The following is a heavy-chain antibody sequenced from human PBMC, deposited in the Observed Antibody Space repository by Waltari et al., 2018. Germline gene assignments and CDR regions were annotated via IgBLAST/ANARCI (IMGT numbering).Heavy chain of an antibody. D-gene: IGHD6-13*01. CDR3: ATRVGSSWIPPNWFDP. CDR1: GYTLTELS. V-gene: IGHV1-24*01. Sequence: QVQLVQSGAEVKKPGASVKVSCKVSGYTLTELSMHWVRQAPGKGLEWMGGFDPEDGETIYAQKFQGRVTMTEDTSTDTAYMELSSLRSEDTAVYYCATRVGSSWIPPNWFDPWGQGTLVTVSS. CDR2: FDPEDGET. J-gene: IGHJ5*02.